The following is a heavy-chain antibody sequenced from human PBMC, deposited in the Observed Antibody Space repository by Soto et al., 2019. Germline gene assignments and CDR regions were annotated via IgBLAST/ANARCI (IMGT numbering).Heavy chain of an antibody. CDR1: GDNVSSKSGA. J-gene: IGHJ5*02. CDR3: AREVMGPSSSRWFDP. Sequence: PSQTLSLTCAISGDNVSSKSGAWGWIRQSPSRGLEWLGRTYYGSRWYNDSALSVKGRISINPDTSKNQFSLQLDSVTPEDTAIYYCAREVMGPSSSRWFDPWGQGTLVTVSS. D-gene: IGHD6-6*01. CDR2: TYYGSRWYN. V-gene: IGHV6-1*01.